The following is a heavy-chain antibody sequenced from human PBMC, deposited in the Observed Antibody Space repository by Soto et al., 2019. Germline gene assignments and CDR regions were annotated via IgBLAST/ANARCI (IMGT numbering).Heavy chain of an antibody. Sequence: ASVKVSCKASGGTFSSYAISWVRHAPGQGLEWMGGIIPILGIANYAQKFQGRVTITADKSTSTAYMELSSLRSEDTAVYYCARGHDYYGSGSYYYYYGMDVWGQGTTVTVSS. CDR3: ARGHDYYGSGSYYYYYGMDV. V-gene: IGHV1-69*10. D-gene: IGHD3-10*01. J-gene: IGHJ6*02. CDR2: IIPILGIA. CDR1: GGTFSSYA.